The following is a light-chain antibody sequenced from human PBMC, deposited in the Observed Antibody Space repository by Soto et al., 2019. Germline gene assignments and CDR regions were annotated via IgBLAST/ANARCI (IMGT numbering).Light chain of an antibody. CDR1: QSVNSN. CDR2: GTS. V-gene: IGKV3-15*01. Sequence: EIVLTHSPGTLSLSPGERATLSFRASQSVNSNLAWYQQKAGQAPRLLIYGTSTRATGIPARFSGSGSGTDFTLTISSLQFEDFAVYYCQQYNNWPRTFGQGTKVDI. J-gene: IGKJ1*01. CDR3: QQYNNWPRT.